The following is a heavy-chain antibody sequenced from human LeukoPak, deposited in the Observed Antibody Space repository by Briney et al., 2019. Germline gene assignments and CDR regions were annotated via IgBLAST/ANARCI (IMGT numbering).Heavy chain of an antibody. CDR2: ISSSGITI. J-gene: IGHJ5*02. CDR1: GFNFNTYW. V-gene: IGHV3-48*04. D-gene: IGHD6-13*01. Sequence: GGSLRLSCAASGFNFNTYWMNWVRQAPGKGLEWVSYISSSGITIYYADSVKGRFTISRDNAKNSLYLQMNSLRAEDTAVYYCARGSFTAAWNWFDPWGQGTLVTVSS. CDR3: ARGSFTAAWNWFDP.